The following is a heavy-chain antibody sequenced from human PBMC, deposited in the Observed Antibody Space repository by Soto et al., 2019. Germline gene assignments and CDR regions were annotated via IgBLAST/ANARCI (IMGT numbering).Heavy chain of an antibody. CDR1: GGSISSGDYY. Sequence: PWETLSLTCPFSGGSISSGDYYWSWIRQPPGKGLEWIGYIYYSGSTYYNPSLKSRVTISVDTSKNQFSLKLSSVTAADTAVYFCARSVAVPGAHIDYWGQGTQVTVSS. CDR3: ARSVAVPGAHIDY. D-gene: IGHD6-19*01. V-gene: IGHV4-30-4*01. J-gene: IGHJ4*02. CDR2: IYYSGST.